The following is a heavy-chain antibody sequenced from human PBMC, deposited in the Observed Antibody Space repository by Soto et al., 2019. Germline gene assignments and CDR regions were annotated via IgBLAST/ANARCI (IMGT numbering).Heavy chain of an antibody. CDR3: ARLNGYCISTNCHGYYGMDV. Sequence: SETLSLTCTVSGGSISSSSYYWGWIRQPPGKGLEWIGSIYYSGSTYYNPSLKSRVTISVDTSKNQFSLKLTSVTAADTAVYYCARLNGYCISTNCHGYYGMDVWGQGTTVTVSS. D-gene: IGHD2-2*03. V-gene: IGHV4-39*01. J-gene: IGHJ6*02. CDR2: IYYSGST. CDR1: GGSISSSSYY.